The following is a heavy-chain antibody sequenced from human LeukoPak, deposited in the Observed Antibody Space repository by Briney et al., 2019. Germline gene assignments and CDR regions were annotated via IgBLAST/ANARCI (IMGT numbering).Heavy chain of an antibody. V-gene: IGHV4-34*09. J-gene: IGHJ6*03. CDR3: ARLVSGYYGSGSNLPDYYSYMDV. Sequence: SETLSLTCAVYGGSFSGYYWSWIRQPPGKGLEWIGEINHSGSTYYNPSLKSRVTISIDTSKNQFSLKLSSVTAADTAVYYCARLVSGYYGSGSNLPDYYSYMDVWGKGTTVTVSS. CDR2: INHSGST. CDR1: GGSFSGYY. D-gene: IGHD3-10*01.